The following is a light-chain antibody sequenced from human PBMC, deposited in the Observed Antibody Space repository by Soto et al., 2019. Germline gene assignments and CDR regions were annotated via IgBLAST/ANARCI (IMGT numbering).Light chain of an antibody. CDR1: QSVTNY. CDR2: DAS. V-gene: IGKV3-11*01. Sequence: EIVLTQSPATLSLSPGERATLSCRASQSVTNYVAWYQQKPGQAPRLLIYDASNRATGIPARFSGSGSGTDFTLTSSSLEPEDVGVYYCQQRDDLYTFGQGTKLEIK. CDR3: QQRDDLYT. J-gene: IGKJ2*01.